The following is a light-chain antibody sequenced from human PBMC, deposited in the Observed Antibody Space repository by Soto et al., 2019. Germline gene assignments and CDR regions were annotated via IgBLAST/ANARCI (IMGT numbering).Light chain of an antibody. J-gene: IGLJ2*01. CDR2: DVS. V-gene: IGLV2-14*01. Sequence: QSALTQPASVSGSPGQSITISCTGTSSDVGGYNYVSWYQQLPGKAPKLIIYDVSNRPSGVSNRFSGSKSGNTASLTISGLQAKDEADYYCSSYRSRSTVVFGGGTKLTVL. CDR1: SSDVGGYNY. CDR3: SSYRSRSTVV.